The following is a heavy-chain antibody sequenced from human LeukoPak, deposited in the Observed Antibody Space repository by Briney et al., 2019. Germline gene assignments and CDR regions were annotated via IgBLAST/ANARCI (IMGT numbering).Heavy chain of an antibody. Sequence: SETLSLTCPVSGGSISSYYWSWIRQPPGKGLEWIGYIYYSGSTNYNPSLKSRVTISVDTSKNQFSLKLSSVTAADTAVYYCARGPLGYCSSTSCYARSYYYYYMDVWGKGTTVTVSS. CDR2: IYYSGST. CDR3: ARGPLGYCSSTSCYARSYYYYYMDV. J-gene: IGHJ6*03. CDR1: GGSISSYY. D-gene: IGHD2-2*01. V-gene: IGHV4-59*01.